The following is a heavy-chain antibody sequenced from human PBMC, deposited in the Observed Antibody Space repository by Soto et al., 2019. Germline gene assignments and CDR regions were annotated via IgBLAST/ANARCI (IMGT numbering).Heavy chain of an antibody. CDR1: GFSFSTYS. CDR3: AREETAWPLAYGLDV. CDR2: IGRRSDI. V-gene: IGHV3-21*01. D-gene: IGHD2-21*02. J-gene: IGHJ6*02. Sequence: GSLRLSCEASGFSFSTYSMHWVRQAPGKGLEWVSSIGRRSDIYYADSVKGRFTISRDNAKNSMSLQMNSLRDEDTAVYYCAREETAWPLAYGLDVWGQGTTVTVSS.